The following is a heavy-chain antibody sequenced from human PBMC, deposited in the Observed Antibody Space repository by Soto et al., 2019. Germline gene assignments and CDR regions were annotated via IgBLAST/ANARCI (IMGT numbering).Heavy chain of an antibody. J-gene: IGHJ6*02. Sequence: SETLSLTCAVYGGSFSGYYWSWIRQPPGKGLEWIGEINHSGSTNYNPSLKSRVTISVDTSKNQFSLKLSSVTAADTAVYYCARDRSLSRTWYWGYSYYGMDVWGQGTPVTVSS. CDR2: INHSGST. V-gene: IGHV4-34*01. CDR3: ARDRSLSRTWYWGYSYYGMDV. CDR1: GGSFSGYY. D-gene: IGHD6-13*01.